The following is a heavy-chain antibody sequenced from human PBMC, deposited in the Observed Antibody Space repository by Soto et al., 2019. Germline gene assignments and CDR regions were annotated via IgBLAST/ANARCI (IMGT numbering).Heavy chain of an antibody. J-gene: IGHJ6*02. CDR3: ARDNYAVVVVAATHNYYYYYGMDV. D-gene: IGHD2-15*01. CDR1: GFTFSSYG. V-gene: IGHV3-33*01. CDR2: IWYDGSNK. Sequence: QVQLVESGGGVVQPGRSLRLSCAASGFTFSSYGMHWVRQAPGKGLEWVAVIWYDGSNKYYADSVKGRFTISRDNSKNTLYLQMNSLRAEDTAVYYCARDNYAVVVVAATHNYYYYYGMDVWGQGTTVTVSS.